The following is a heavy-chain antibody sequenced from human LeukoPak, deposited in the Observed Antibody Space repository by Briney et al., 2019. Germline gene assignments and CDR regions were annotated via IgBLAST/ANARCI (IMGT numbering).Heavy chain of an antibody. J-gene: IGHJ6*03. CDR3: ARRSAGKNTGYYYYMDV. CDR1: GFTFSSYA. V-gene: IGHV3-23*01. CDR2: VSGSGGST. Sequence: TGGSLRLSCAASGFTFSSYAMTWVRQAPGKGLEWVSGVSGSGGSTYYADSVKGRFTISRDNSKNTLSLQMSSLRSEDTAVYYCARRSAGKNTGYYYYMDVWGKGTTVTVSS. D-gene: IGHD6-13*01.